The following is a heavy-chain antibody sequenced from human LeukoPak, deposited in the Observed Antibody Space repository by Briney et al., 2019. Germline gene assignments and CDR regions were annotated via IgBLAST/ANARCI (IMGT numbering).Heavy chain of an antibody. Sequence: GGSLRLSCAASGFTFSSYGMHWVRQAPGKGLEWVAVIWYDGSNRYYADSVKGRFTISRDNSKNTLYLQMNSLRAEDTAVYYCAKDTRYCGGDCYFDYWGQGTLVTVSS. D-gene: IGHD2-21*02. J-gene: IGHJ4*02. CDR3: AKDTRYCGGDCYFDY. CDR1: GFTFSSYG. V-gene: IGHV3-33*06. CDR2: IWYDGSNR.